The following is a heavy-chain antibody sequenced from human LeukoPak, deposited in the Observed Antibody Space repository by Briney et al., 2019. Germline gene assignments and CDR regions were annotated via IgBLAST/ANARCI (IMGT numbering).Heavy chain of an antibody. CDR3: ARGNPFDP. CDR2: IYYSGST. V-gene: IGHV4-59*01. J-gene: IGHJ5*02. Sequence: SETLSLTCTVSGGSISNYYWSWIRQPPGKGLEWIGYIYYSGSTNYNPSLKSRVTISVDTSKNQFSLKLSSVTAADTAVYYCARGNPFDPWGQGTLVTVSS. CDR1: GGSISNYY.